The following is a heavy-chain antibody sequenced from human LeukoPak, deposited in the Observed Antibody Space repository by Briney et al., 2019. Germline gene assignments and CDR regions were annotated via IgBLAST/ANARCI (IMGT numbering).Heavy chain of an antibody. D-gene: IGHD3-22*01. CDR1: GFTFSSYW. J-gene: IGHJ4*02. V-gene: IGHV3-33*08. Sequence: GGSLRLSCAVSGFTFSSYWMSWVRQAPGKGLEWVAVAYHDEWPGNSKYYVDSVKGRFTVSRDNSKNTLYLQMSSLRAEDTAVYYCATGSGYYYDHWGQGTLVTVSS. CDR2: AYHDEWPGNSK. CDR3: ATGSGYYYDH.